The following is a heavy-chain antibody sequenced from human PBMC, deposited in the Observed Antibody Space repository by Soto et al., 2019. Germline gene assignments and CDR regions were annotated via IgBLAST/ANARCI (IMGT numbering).Heavy chain of an antibody. V-gene: IGHV3-23*01. Sequence: EVQLLESGGGLVQPRGSLRLSCAASGFTFSNSAMSWVRQAPGKGLEWVSAISGSGGSTYYAGSVKGRFTISRDNSKNTLYLQMNSLRAEDTAVYYCAKNTGGNPLDYWGQGTLVTVSS. J-gene: IGHJ4*02. CDR2: ISGSGGST. CDR1: GFTFSNSA. D-gene: IGHD2-8*02. CDR3: AKNTGGNPLDY.